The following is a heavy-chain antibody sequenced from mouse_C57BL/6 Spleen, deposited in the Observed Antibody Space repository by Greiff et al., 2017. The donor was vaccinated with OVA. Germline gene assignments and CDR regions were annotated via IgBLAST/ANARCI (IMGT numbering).Heavy chain of an antibody. J-gene: IGHJ4*01. CDR3: TREGETAQATYAMDY. Sequence: VQLQQSGAELVRPGASVTLSCKASGYTFTDYEMHWVKQTPVHGLEWIGAIDPETGGTAYNQKFKGKAILTADKSSSTAYMELRSLTSEDSAVYYCTREGETAQATYAMDYWGQGTSVTVSS. V-gene: IGHV1-15*01. CDR2: IDPETGGT. CDR1: GYTFTDYE. D-gene: IGHD3-2*02.